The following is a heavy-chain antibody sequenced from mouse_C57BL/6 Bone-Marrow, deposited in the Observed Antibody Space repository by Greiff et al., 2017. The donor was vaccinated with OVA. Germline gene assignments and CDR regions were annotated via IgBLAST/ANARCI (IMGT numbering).Heavy chain of an antibody. CDR1: GFSLSTSGMG. D-gene: IGHD1-1*01. V-gene: IGHV8-12*01. Sequence: QVQLKESGPGILQSSQTLSLTCSFSGFSLSTSGMGVSWIRQPSGKGLEWLAHIYWDDDKRYNPSLKSRLTISKDTSRNQVFLKITSVDTADTATYYCARNYYGSSSFAYWGQGTLVTVSA. CDR2: IYWDDDK. CDR3: ARNYYGSSSFAY. J-gene: IGHJ3*01.